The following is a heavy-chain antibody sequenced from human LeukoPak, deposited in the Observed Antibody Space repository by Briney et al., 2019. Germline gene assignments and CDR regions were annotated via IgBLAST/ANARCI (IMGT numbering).Heavy chain of an antibody. J-gene: IGHJ2*01. V-gene: IGHV4-30-2*01. CDR1: GGSISSGGYY. CDR2: IYHSGST. D-gene: IGHD3-3*01. CDR3: ARDLLTRGNYDFWSGPQYFDL. Sequence: SETLSLTCTVSGGSISSGGYYWSWIRRPPGKGLEWIGYIYHSGSTYYNPSLKSRVTISVDRSKNQFSLKLSSVTAADTAVYYCARDLLTRGNYDFWSGPQYFDLWGRGTLVTVSS.